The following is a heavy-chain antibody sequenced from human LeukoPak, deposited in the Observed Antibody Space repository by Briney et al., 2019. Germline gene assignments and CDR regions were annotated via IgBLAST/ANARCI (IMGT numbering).Heavy chain of an antibody. V-gene: IGHV3-20*01. CDR3: ASDTPSRTYFFDS. D-gene: IGHD2-21*01. J-gene: IGHJ4*02. CDR1: GFTFNDYG. Sequence: SGGSLRLSCAASGFTFNDYGLSWVRQAPGKGLEWVSGINWSGGNTGYADSVKGRFTISRDNPKNSLFLHMKSLRAEDTALYHCASDTPSRTYFFDSWGQGTLVTVSS. CDR2: INWSGGNT.